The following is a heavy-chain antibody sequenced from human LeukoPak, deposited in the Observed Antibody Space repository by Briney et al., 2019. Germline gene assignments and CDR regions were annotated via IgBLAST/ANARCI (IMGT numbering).Heavy chain of an antibody. CDR1: GYSISSGYY. CDR3: ACLTTADAFDI. CDR2: IFHTGST. D-gene: IGHD3-22*01. V-gene: IGHV4-38-2*02. Sequence: SETLSLTCTVSGYSISSGYYWAWIRQPPGKGLEWIGSIFHTGSTYHNPSLKSRVTISVDTSKNQFSLKLSSVTAADTAVYYCACLTTADAFDIWGQGTMVTVSS. J-gene: IGHJ3*02.